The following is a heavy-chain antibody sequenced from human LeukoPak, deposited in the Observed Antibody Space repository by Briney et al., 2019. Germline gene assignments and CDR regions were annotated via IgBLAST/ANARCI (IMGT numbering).Heavy chain of an antibody. J-gene: IGHJ4*02. CDR2: IKQDGNEK. CDR1: GFTFSSYA. Sequence: GGSLRLSCAASGFTFSSYAMSWVRQAPGKGLEWVATIKQDGNEKQYVDSVKGRFTISRDNAKNSLYLQMNSLRAEDTAVYYCARSLYGSGSYDKGDGYFDYWGQGTLVTVSS. CDR3: ARSLYGSGSYDKGDGYFDY. D-gene: IGHD3-10*01. V-gene: IGHV3-7*01.